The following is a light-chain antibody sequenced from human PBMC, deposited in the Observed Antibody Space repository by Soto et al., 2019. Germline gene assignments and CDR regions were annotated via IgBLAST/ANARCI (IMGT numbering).Light chain of an antibody. V-gene: IGKV3-15*01. J-gene: IGKJ2*01. CDR1: QRVSSN. Sequence: EVEMTQSPATVSVSPGERVTLSCRASQRVSSNVAWYQQTPGQAPRVLIFGASTRATGTPARFSGSGSWTEFTLTISSLQPEDFAVDDCQQYNIWPPYTFGQGTKLEIK. CDR3: QQYNIWPPYT. CDR2: GAS.